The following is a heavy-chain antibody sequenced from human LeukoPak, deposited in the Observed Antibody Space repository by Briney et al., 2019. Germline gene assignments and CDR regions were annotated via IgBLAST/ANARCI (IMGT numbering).Heavy chain of an antibody. CDR2: ISGSGGST. V-gene: IGHV3-23*01. J-gene: IGHJ4*02. Sequence: GGSLRLSCAASGFSFTSYAMSWVRQAPGKGLEWVSVISGSGGSTYYADSVKGRFTISRDNSKNTLYLQMNSLRAEDTAVYYCAKRYCSGGSCYPLDYWGQGTLVTVSS. CDR1: GFSFTSYA. CDR3: AKRYCSGGSCYPLDY. D-gene: IGHD2-15*01.